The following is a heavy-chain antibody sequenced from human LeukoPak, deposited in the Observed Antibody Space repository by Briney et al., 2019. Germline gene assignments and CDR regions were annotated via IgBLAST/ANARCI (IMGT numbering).Heavy chain of an antibody. J-gene: IGHJ4*02. CDR3: ARREFYDTSGYVFDL. CDR2: ITTSGSPI. V-gene: IGHV3-48*03. D-gene: IGHD3-22*01. CDR1: GFTFSSYD. Sequence: GGSLRLSCAASGFTFSSYDMSWVRQAPGKGLEWVSYITTSGSPIYYGNSVKGRFTISRDNAKNSLYLQMNSLRAEDTAHYYCARREFYDTSGYVFDLWGQGTLVTVSS.